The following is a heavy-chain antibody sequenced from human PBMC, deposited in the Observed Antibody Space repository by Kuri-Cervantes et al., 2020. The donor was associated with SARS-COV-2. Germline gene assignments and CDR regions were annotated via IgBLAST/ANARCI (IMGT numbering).Heavy chain of an antibody. CDR3: VKDRQGLGYSGMDV. V-gene: IGHV3-30*18. CDR1: GFTFISTA. J-gene: IGHJ6*02. D-gene: IGHD2-21*01. CDR2: ISYDGSTK. Sequence: GGSLRLSCAASGFTFISTAMHWVRQAPGKGLEWVAVISYDGSTKYYADSVKGRFTISRDNSKDTLSLQMNSLRAEDTALYYCVKDRQGLGYSGMDVWGQGTTVTVSS.